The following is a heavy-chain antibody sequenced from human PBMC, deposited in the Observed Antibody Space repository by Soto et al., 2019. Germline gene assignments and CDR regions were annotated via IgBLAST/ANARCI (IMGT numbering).Heavy chain of an antibody. J-gene: IGHJ4*02. Sequence: QVQLVQSGAEVKKPGSSVKVSCKASGGTFNNYNINWVRQAPGQRLEWMGGIIPIFDTANYAQKFQGRVTITADESTSTAYMELSSLRSEDTAVYYCATDGQDILTGYCDYWGQGTLVTVSS. D-gene: IGHD3-9*01. CDR3: ATDGQDILTGYCDY. CDR1: GGTFNNYN. CDR2: IIPIFDTA. V-gene: IGHV1-69*12.